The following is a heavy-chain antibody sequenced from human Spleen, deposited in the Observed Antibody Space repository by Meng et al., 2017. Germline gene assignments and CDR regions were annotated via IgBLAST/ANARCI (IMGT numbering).Heavy chain of an antibody. D-gene: IGHD6-19*01. CDR1: GVSISSIDW. CDR2: IYHGGDT. V-gene: IGHV4-4*02. Sequence: QVTLRGSVPGFVKHSGTLSLTLGVSGVSISSIDWLHWVRQPTGKGLEWIGEIYHGGDTNYNPSLKSRVTIAIDKSKNQFSLNLTSVTAADTAVYYCASWIYSCGWQWGQGALVTVSS. J-gene: IGHJ4*02. CDR3: ASWIYSCGWQ.